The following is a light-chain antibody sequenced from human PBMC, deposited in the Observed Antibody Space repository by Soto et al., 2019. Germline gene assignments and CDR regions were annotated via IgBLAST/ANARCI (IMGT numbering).Light chain of an antibody. V-gene: IGKV3-11*01. CDR2: DAS. J-gene: IGKJ4*01. CDR1: QSVSGY. CDR3: QQRSNWPLT. Sequence: EIVLTQSPATLSLSPGERASLSCGASQSVSGYLAWYQQRPGQAPRLLIYDASNRATGIPARFSGSGSGTDFTLTISSLEPEDFAGYYCQQRSNWPLTFGGGTKVEIK.